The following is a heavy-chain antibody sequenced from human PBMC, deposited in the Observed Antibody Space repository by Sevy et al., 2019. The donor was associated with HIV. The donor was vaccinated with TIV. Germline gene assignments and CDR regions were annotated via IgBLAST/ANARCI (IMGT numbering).Heavy chain of an antibody. D-gene: IGHD4-17*01. CDR3: TRADYGDYGTYYYGMYV. CDR1: GFTFGDYA. J-gene: IGHJ6*02. Sequence: GGSLRLSCTASGFTFGDYAMSWFRQAPGKGLEWVGFIRSKAYGGTTEYAASVKGRFTISRDDSKSIAYLQMNSLKTEDTAVYYCTRADYGDYGTYYYGMYVWGQGTTVTVSS. V-gene: IGHV3-49*03. CDR2: IRSKAYGGTT.